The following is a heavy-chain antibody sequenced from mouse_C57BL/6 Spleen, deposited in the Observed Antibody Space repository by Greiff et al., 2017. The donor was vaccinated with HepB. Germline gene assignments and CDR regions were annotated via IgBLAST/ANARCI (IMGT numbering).Heavy chain of an antibody. CDR1: GYTFTSYW. CDR2: IDPSDSET. V-gene: IGHV1-52*01. D-gene: IGHD2-4*01. J-gene: IGHJ1*03. CDR3: ARNLYDYDGYWYFDV. Sequence: QVHVKQPGAELVRPGSSVKLSCKASGYTFTSYWMHWVKQRPIQGLEWIGNIDPSDSETHYNQKFKDKATLTVDKSSSTAYMQLSSLTSEDSAVYYCARNLYDYDGYWYFDVWGTGTTVTVSS.